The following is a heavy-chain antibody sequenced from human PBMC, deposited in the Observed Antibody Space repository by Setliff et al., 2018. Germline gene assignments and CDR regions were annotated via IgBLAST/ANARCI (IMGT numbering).Heavy chain of an antibody. V-gene: IGHV7-4-1*02. CDR1: GYTFTRYA. Sequence: ASVKVSCKASGYTFTRYAMNWVRQAPGQGLEWMGWINTNTGNPTYAQGFTGRSVFSLDTSVSTAYLQISSLKAEDTAVYYCARDSSGWSGFSRLVGVYYYYMDVWGKGTTVTVS. D-gene: IGHD6-19*01. J-gene: IGHJ6*03. CDR2: INTNTGNP. CDR3: ARDSSGWSGFSRLVGVYYYYMDV.